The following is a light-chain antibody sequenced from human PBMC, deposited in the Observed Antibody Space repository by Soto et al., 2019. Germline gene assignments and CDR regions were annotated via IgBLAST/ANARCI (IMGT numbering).Light chain of an antibody. J-gene: IGKJ1*01. CDR1: QAISNY. V-gene: IGKV1-27*01. Sequence: DIQMTQSPSSLSASVGDRVTITCRASQAISNYLAWYQQRPGKVPKLLIYGASTLQSGVPSRFSGSGSETDFTLTISSRQPEDVATYYCQKDNSAPWTFGQGTKVEIK. CDR3: QKDNSAPWT. CDR2: GAS.